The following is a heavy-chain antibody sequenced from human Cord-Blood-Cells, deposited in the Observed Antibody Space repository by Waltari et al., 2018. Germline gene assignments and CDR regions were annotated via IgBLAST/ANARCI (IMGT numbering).Heavy chain of an antibody. J-gene: IGHJ6*02. CDR3: ARDRRYYDSSGYYYYYGMDV. V-gene: IGHV4-4*07. Sequence: QVQLQESGPGLVKPSETLSLTCTVSGGSISSYYWSWIRQPAGKGLEWIGRIYTSGSTNYTHSLKSRVTMSVDTSKNQFSLKLSSVTAADTAVYYCARDRRYYDSSGYYYYYGMDVWGQGTTVTVSS. CDR1: GGSISSYY. D-gene: IGHD3-22*01. CDR2: IYTSGST.